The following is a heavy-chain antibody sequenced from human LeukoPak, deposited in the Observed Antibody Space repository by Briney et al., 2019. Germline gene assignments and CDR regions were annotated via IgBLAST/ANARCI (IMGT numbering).Heavy chain of an antibody. CDR1: GLIFSSHT. CDR2: ISSSSTYI. Sequence: KAGGFLRLSCAASGLIFSSHTMNWVRQAPGKGLEWVSSISSSSTYIDYADSVKGRFTISRDNAKNSLYLQMSSLRAEDTAVYYCARDTGPFDYWGQGTLVTVSS. V-gene: IGHV3-21*01. J-gene: IGHJ4*02. CDR3: ARDTGPFDY.